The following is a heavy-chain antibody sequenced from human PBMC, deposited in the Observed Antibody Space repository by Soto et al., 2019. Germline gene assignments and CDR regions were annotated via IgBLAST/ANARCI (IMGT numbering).Heavy chain of an antibody. CDR3: AKGFSSGWYVDS. D-gene: IGHD6-19*01. CDR1: CGSVISDAYY. CDR2: ILSGGGT. V-gene: IGHV4-61*08. J-gene: IGHJ4*02. Sequence: SETLSLTCSFSCGSVISDAYYWSWIRQPPGKTLEWIGFILSGGGTSTNPSLRSRLSISVDTSRNQFSLRLTSVTASDTGVYFCAKGFSSGWYVDSWGRGTLVTVSS.